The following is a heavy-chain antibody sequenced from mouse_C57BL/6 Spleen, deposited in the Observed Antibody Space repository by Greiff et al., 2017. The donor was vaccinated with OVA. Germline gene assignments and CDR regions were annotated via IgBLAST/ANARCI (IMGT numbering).Heavy chain of an antibody. CDR1: GYAFSSSW. CDR3: ARKESYFDY. CDR2: IYPGDGDT. J-gene: IGHJ2*01. Sequence: LVEPGASVKISCKASGYAFSSSWMNWVKQRPGKGLEWIGRIYPGDGDTNYNGKFKGKATLTADKSSSTAYMQLSSLTSEDSAVYFCARKESYFDYWGQGTTLTVSS. V-gene: IGHV1-82*01.